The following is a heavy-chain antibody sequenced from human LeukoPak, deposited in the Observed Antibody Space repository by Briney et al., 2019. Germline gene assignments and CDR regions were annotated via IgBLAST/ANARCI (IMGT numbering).Heavy chain of an antibody. V-gene: IGHV4-59*01. D-gene: IGHD4/OR15-4a*01. CDR3: ARGLLTPKFWFDP. Sequence: PSETLSLTCTVSGGSISSYYWSWIRQPPGKGLEWIGYIYYSGSTNYNPSLKSRVTISVDTSKNQFSLKLSSVTAADTAVYYCARGLLTPKFWFDPWGQGTLVTVSS. J-gene: IGHJ5*02. CDR2: IYYSGST. CDR1: GGSISSYY.